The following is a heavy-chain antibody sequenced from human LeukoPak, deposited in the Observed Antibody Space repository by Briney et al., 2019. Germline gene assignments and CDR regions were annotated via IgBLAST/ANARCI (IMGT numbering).Heavy chain of an antibody. J-gene: IGHJ4*02. V-gene: IGHV4-59*01. Sequence: SETLSLTCTVSGGSISSYYWSWIRQPPGEGLEWIGYIYYSGSTNYNPSLKSRVTISVDTSKNQFSLKLSSVTAADTAVYYCARGTYYYDSSGYYPLDFDYWGQGTLVTVPS. CDR2: IYYSGST. D-gene: IGHD3-22*01. CDR3: ARGTYYYDSSGYYPLDFDY. CDR1: GGSISSYY.